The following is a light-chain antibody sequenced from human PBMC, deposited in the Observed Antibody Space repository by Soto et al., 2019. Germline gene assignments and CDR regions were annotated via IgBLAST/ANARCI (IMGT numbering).Light chain of an antibody. J-gene: IGKJ4*01. CDR1: QGINNH. CDR3: QQYNSNPLT. V-gene: IGKV1-27*01. CDR2: AAS. Sequence: DFQMTQSPSSLSASVGDRVTITCRASQGINNHLAWFQQKPGKVPKVLIYAASTLQSGVPSRFSGSGSGTDFTLTISSLQPDDFATYYCQQYNSNPLTFGGGTKVEIK.